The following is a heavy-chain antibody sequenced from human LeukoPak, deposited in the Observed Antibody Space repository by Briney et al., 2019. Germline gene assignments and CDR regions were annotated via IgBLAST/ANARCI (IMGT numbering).Heavy chain of an antibody. Sequence: PGGSLRLSCAASGFTFSSYGMHWVRQAPGKGLEWVAVISYDGSNKYYADSVKGRLTISRDNSKNTLYLQMNSLRAEDTAVYYCARDGSVIAARHLYYYYYYMDVWGKGTTVTVSS. D-gene: IGHD6-6*01. CDR2: ISYDGSNK. V-gene: IGHV3-30*03. J-gene: IGHJ6*03. CDR3: ARDGSVIAARHLYYYYYYMDV. CDR1: GFTFSSYG.